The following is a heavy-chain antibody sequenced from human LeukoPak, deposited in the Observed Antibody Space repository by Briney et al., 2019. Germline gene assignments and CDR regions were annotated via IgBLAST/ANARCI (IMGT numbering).Heavy chain of an antibody. V-gene: IGHV3-23*01. CDR1: GFTFSSYA. J-gene: IGHJ4*02. CDR2: ISGSGGST. D-gene: IGHD1-26*01. CDR3: AKASVGIYYFDY. Sequence: GGSLRLSCAASGFTFSSYAMSWVRQAPGKGLEWVSAISGSGGSTYYADSVKGRFAISRDNSKNTLYLQMNSLRAEDTAVYYCAKASVGIYYFDYWGQGTLVTVSS.